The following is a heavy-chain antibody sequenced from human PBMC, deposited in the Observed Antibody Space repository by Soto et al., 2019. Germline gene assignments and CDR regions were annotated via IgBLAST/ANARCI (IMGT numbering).Heavy chain of an antibody. D-gene: IGHD3-10*01. CDR2: IFYSGST. CDR1: GGSISSGGYY. J-gene: IGHJ5*02. V-gene: IGHV4-31*03. Sequence: QVQLRESGPGLVKPSQTLSLTCTVSGGSISSGGYYWNWIRQHPGKGLEWIGYIFYSGSTHYNPSLKSRVTIARATSKNHFSLELTSVTAADTAVYYCARGPRGGWFDPWGQGTLVTVSS. CDR3: ARGPRGGWFDP.